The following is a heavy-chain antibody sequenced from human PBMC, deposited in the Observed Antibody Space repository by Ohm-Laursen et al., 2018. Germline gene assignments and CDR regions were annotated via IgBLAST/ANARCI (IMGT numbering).Heavy chain of an antibody. CDR1: GDSFNNYF. J-gene: IGHJ4*02. CDR3: SGGGF. CDR2: ISNTGTT. Sequence: GTLSLTCTVSGDSFNNYFWSWIRQPAGKGLEWIGRISNTGTTNYNPSLRSRVTMSVDTSKNQFSLNLSSVTAADTAVYYCSGGGFWGQGTLVTVSS. V-gene: IGHV4-4*07.